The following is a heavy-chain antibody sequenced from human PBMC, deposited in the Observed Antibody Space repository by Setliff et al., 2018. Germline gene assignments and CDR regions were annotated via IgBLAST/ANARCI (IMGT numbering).Heavy chain of an antibody. V-gene: IGHV4-39*01. CDR3: ARGYCNSAGCFFAGWFDP. CDR1: GGSVSSTSYY. Sequence: SETLSLTCTVSGGSVSSTSYYWGWIRQPPGKGLEWIGTIYYTGTTYYSPSLKSRVTISVDTSKNQFSLRLTSVTAADTAVYYCARGYCNSAGCFFAGWFDPWGQGTLVTVSS. J-gene: IGHJ5*02. CDR2: IYYTGTT. D-gene: IGHD2-2*01.